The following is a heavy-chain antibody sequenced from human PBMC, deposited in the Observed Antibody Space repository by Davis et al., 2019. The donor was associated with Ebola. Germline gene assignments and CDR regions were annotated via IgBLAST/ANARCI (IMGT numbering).Heavy chain of an antibody. D-gene: IGHD6-13*01. J-gene: IGHJ5*02. CDR3: ARGMYSSSVDPPFDWFDP. Sequence: GESLKIFCKGSGYSFTSYWISWVRQLPGKGLEWMGRIDPSDSYTKYSPSFQGHVTISADKSISTAYLQWSSLKASDTAMYYCARGMYSSSVDPPFDWFDPWGQGTLVTVSS. V-gene: IGHV5-10-1*01. CDR2: IDPSDSYT. CDR1: GYSFTSYW.